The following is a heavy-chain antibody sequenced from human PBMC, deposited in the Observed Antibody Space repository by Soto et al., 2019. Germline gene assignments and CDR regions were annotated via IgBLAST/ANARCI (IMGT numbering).Heavy chain of an antibody. CDR2: ISGSGGST. J-gene: IGHJ6*02. D-gene: IGHD6-6*01. V-gene: IGHV3-23*01. CDR3: AKDIRIAAREAMDV. Sequence: GSLRLSCAASGFTFSSYAMSWVRQAPGKGLEWVSAISGSGGSTYYADSVKGRFTISRDNSKNTLYLQMNSLRAEDTAIYYCAKDIRIAAREAMDVWGQGTTVTVSS. CDR1: GFTFSSYA.